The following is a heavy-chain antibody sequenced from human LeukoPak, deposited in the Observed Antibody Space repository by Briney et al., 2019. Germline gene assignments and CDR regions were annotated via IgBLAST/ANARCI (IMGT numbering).Heavy chain of an antibody. CDR1: GYTFTGYY. V-gene: IGHV1-2*02. CDR2: INPNSGGT. D-gene: IGHD3-3*01. J-gene: IGHJ4*02. Sequence: ASVKVSCKASGYTFTGYYMHWVRQAPGQGLEWMGWINPNSGGTNYAQKFQGRVTMTRDTSISTAYMEVRRLRSDDTAVYYCARGLDYDFWSGYYPQFDYWGQGTLVTVSS. CDR3: ARGLDYDFWSGYYPQFDY.